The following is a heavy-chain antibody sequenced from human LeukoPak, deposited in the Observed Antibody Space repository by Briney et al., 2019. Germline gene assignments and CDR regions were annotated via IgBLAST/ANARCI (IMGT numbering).Heavy chain of an antibody. Sequence: PGGSLRLSCAASGFTFSSYWMSWVRQAPGKGLEWVANIKQDGSEKYYVDSVKGRFTISRDNAKNSLCLQMNSLRAEDTAVYYCARESEMGITMVRASYYMDVWGKGTTVTVSS. CDR3: ARESEMGITMVRASYYMDV. D-gene: IGHD3-10*01. V-gene: IGHV3-7*01. CDR1: GFTFSSYW. J-gene: IGHJ6*03. CDR2: IKQDGSEK.